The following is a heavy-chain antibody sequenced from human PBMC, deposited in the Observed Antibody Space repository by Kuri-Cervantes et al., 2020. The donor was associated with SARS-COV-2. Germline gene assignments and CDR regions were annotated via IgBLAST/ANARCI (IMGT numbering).Heavy chain of an antibody. V-gene: IGHV1-2*02. D-gene: IGHD3-10*01. CDR1: GYTFTDYY. Sequence: ASVKVSCKASGYTFTDYYMHWVRQAPGQGLEWMGVDGMSANSGGTNYAQKFQGRVTMTTDTSTNTAYMQLRSLRSDDTAVYYCAREGSWELLGYMDVWGKGTTVTVSS. CDR3: AREGSWELLGYMDV. J-gene: IGHJ6*03. CDR2: MSANSGGT.